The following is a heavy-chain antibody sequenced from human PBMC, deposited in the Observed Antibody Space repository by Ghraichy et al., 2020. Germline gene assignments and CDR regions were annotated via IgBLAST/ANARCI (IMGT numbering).Heavy chain of an antibody. Sequence: GALRLSCAASGFTFSSYSMNWVRQAPGKGLEWVSSISSSSSYIYYADSVKGRFTISRDNAKNSLYLQMNSLRAEDTAVYYCATGIAAAGEYYFDYWGQGTLVTVSS. V-gene: IGHV3-21*01. CDR3: ATGIAAAGEYYFDY. D-gene: IGHD6-13*01. CDR2: ISSSSSYI. CDR1: GFTFSSYS. J-gene: IGHJ4*02.